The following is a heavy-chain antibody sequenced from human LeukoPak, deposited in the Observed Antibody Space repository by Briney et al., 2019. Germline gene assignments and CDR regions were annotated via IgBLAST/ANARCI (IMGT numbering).Heavy chain of an antibody. Sequence: QSGGSLRLSCAASGFTFSSYGMHWVRQAPGKGLGWVAVISYGGSNKYYADSVKGRFTISRDNSKNTLYLQMNSLRAEDTAVYYCAKDQRIFRVGATVYFDYWGQGTLVTVSS. CDR2: ISYGGSNK. V-gene: IGHV3-30*18. CDR3: AKDQRIFRVGATVYFDY. J-gene: IGHJ4*02. CDR1: GFTFSSYG. D-gene: IGHD1-26*01.